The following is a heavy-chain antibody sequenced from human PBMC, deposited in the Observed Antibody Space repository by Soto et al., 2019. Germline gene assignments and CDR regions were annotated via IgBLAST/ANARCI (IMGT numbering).Heavy chain of an antibody. D-gene: IGHD4-17*01. J-gene: IGHJ4*02. Sequence: GGSLRLSCAASGFNFNNYAMHWVRQAPGKGLEWVTLISEDGSKKYFADSVKGRFTVSRDNSKNTVFLQMNSLKTEDTAVYYCAKSAHPATVTLYYFDYWGQGTLVTVSS. CDR1: GFNFNNYA. CDR2: ISEDGSKK. CDR3: AKSAHPATVTLYYFDY. V-gene: IGHV3-30*18.